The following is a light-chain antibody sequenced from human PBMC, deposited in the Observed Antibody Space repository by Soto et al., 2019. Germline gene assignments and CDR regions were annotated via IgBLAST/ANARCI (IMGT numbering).Light chain of an antibody. J-gene: IGKJ3*01. V-gene: IGKV3-15*01. Sequence: EIVMTQSPATLSVSPGERATLSCRASQSVNSNLTWYQQKPGQAPRLRIYGASTRATGTPARFSGSGSGTEFTLTISSLQSEDFAVYYCQQYNNWPPLFTFGPGTKVDIK. CDR3: QQYNNWPPLFT. CDR2: GAS. CDR1: QSVNSN.